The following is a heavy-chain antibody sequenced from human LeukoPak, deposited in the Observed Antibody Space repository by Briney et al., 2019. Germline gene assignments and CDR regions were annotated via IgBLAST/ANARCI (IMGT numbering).Heavy chain of an antibody. CDR2: TYYSGST. D-gene: IGHD2-15*01. Sequence: SGTLSLTCTVSGGSISSYYWSWIRQPPGKGLEWIGYTYYSGSTNYNPSLKSRVTISVDTSKNQFSLKLSSVTAADTAVYYCARALEGLGYCSGGSVCFYYGMNVWGQGTTVTVSS. J-gene: IGHJ6*02. V-gene: IGHV4-59*01. CDR3: ARALEGLGYCSGGSVCFYYGMNV. CDR1: GGSISSYY.